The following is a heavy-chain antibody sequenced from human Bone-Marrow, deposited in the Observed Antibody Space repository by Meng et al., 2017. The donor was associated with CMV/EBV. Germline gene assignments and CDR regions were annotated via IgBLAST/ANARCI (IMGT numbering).Heavy chain of an antibody. Sequence: SETLSLTCTVSGGSISSYYWSWIRQPPGKGLEWIGYIYYSGSTNYNPSLKSRVTISVDTSKNQFSLKLSSVTAADTAVYYCARGPRITIFGVVNPWFDPWGQGTLVTVSS. V-gene: IGHV4-59*12. CDR3: ARGPRITIFGVVNPWFDP. J-gene: IGHJ5*02. CDR2: IYYSGST. CDR1: GGSISSYY. D-gene: IGHD3-3*01.